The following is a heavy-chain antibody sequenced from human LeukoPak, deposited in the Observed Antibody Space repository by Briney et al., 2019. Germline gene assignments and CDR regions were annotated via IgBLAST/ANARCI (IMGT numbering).Heavy chain of an antibody. J-gene: IGHJ3*01. CDR2: IYADGYT. CDR3: ARDRRGEKDFDV. V-gene: IGHV3-53*04. CDR1: GVSVGNDY. Sequence: GGSLRLSCAASGVSVGNDYMSWVRQAPGKGLEWVSAIYADGYTRDAASVKGRFSISRHNSKNTVYLQMDNLRPEDTAVYYCARDRRGEKDFDVWGPGTMVTVSS.